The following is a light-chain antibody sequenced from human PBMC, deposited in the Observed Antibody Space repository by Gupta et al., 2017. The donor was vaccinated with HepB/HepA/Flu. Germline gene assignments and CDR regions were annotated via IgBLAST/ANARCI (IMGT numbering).Light chain of an antibody. V-gene: IGKV3-15*01. CDR1: QSVTSK. Sequence: EIVMTQSPATLSVSPGERATLSCRASQSVTSKLAWYQQKPGQAPRLLIYGASARATGIPARFSGSGSGTEFTLTISSLQSEDFAVYHCQQNNSWPCTFGQGTQVEIK. CDR2: GAS. J-gene: IGKJ1*01. CDR3: QQNNSWPCT.